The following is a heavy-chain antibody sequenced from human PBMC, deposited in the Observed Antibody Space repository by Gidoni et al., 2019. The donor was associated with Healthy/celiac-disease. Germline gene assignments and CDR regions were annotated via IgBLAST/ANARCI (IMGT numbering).Heavy chain of an antibody. CDR1: GFTFGDYA. J-gene: IGHJ4*02. CDR2: IRSKAYGGTT. D-gene: IGHD4-17*01. V-gene: IGHV3-49*04. Sequence: EVQLVESGGGLVQPGRSLRLSCTASGFTFGDYAMSWVRQAPGKGLEWVGFIRSKAYGGTTEYAASVKGRFTISRDDSKSIAYLQMNSLKTEDTAVYYCTRGPDYGGNSGLYWGQGTLVTVSS. CDR3: TRGPDYGGNSGLY.